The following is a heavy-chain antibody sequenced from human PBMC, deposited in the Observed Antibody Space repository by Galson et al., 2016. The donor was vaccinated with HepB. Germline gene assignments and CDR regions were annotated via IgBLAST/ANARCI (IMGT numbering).Heavy chain of an antibody. J-gene: IGHJ4*02. D-gene: IGHD6-19*01. V-gene: IGHV3-53*01. CDR2: IHSGGTT. CDR3: AKEISVAGVNGLPSDY. Sequence: SLRLSCAASGFTVSSNYMSWVRQAPGKGLEWVSIIHSGGTTYYADSVKGRFTISRDNSKNIVYLQMNSLRAEGTAVYYCAKEISVAGVNGLPSDYWGQGTLVTVSS. CDR1: GFTVSSNY.